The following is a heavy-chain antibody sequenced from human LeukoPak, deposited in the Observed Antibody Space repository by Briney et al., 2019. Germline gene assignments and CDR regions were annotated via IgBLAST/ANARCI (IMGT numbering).Heavy chain of an antibody. CDR1: GGSISSYY. V-gene: IGHV4-34*01. J-gene: IGHJ4*02. CDR2: INHSGST. Sequence: ASETLSLTCTVSGGSISSYYWSWIRQPPGKGLEWIGEINHSGSTNYNPSLKSRVTISVDTSKNQFSLKLSSVTAADTAVYYCARGLPRTEWTMVRGPKAIDYWGQGTLVTVSS. CDR3: ARGLPRTEWTMVRGPKAIDY. D-gene: IGHD3-10*01.